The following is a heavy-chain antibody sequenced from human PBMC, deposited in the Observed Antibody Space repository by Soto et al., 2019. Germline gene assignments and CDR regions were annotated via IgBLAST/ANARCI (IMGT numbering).Heavy chain of an antibody. CDR3: ASVPPPNYYDSSGYSDY. Sequence: KTGGSLRLSCAASGFTFSDYYMSCIRQAPGKGLEWVSYISSSSSYTNYADSVKGRFTISRDNAKNSLYLQMNSLRAEDTAVYYCASVPPPNYYDSSGYSDYWGQGTLVT. J-gene: IGHJ4*02. CDR2: ISSSSSYT. D-gene: IGHD3-22*01. CDR1: GFTFSDYY. V-gene: IGHV3-11*06.